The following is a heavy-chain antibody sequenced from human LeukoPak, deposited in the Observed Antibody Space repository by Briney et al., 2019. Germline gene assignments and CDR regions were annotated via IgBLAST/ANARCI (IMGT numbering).Heavy chain of an antibody. V-gene: IGHV4-31*03. CDR2: IYYSGST. D-gene: IGHD6-6*01. CDR3: AREGGSYYFDY. Sequence: SETLSLTCTVSGRSISSGGYYWRWIRQHPGKGLEWIGYIYYSGSTYYNPSLKSRVTISVDTSKNQFSLKLSSVTAADTAVYYCAREGGSYYFDYWGQGTLVTVSS. CDR1: GRSISSGGYY. J-gene: IGHJ4*02.